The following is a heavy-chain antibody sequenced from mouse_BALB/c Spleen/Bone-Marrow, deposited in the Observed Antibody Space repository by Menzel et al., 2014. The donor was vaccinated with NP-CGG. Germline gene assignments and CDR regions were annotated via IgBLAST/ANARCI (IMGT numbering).Heavy chain of an antibody. D-gene: IGHD2-4*01. CDR1: GFSLTGYG. CDR3: ASSTMITTGFAY. Sequence: VKVVESGPGLVAPSQSLSIPCTVSGFSLTGYGVNWVRQPPGKGLEWLGMIWGDGSTDYNSALKSRLSISMDNSKSQVFLKMNNLQTDDTARYYCASSTMITTGFAYWGQGTLVTVSA. V-gene: IGHV2-6-7*01. CDR2: IWGDGST. J-gene: IGHJ3*01.